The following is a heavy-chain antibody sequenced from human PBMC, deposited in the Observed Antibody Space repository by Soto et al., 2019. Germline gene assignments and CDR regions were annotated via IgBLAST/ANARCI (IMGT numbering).Heavy chain of an antibody. V-gene: IGHV1-18*01. J-gene: IGHJ6*03. CDR1: GYTFSSSV. CDR2: ISAYNGNT. D-gene: IGHD1-7*01. Sequence: QVQLEQSGAEVKKPGASVKVSCKASGYTFSSSVISWVRQAPGQGLEWMGWISAYNGNTNYAQKLQGRVTMTTDTATSAAFMGLKSLRSDDTAVYYCARGVGSLNYGYFYYYMDVWGKGTTVTVSS. CDR3: ARGVGSLNYGYFYYYMDV.